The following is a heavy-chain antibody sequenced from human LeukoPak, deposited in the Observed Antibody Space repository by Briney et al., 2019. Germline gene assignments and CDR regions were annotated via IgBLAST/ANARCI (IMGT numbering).Heavy chain of an antibody. CDR3: AKDSSTSCHD. V-gene: IGHV3-30*02. CDR2: IRNDGSNK. Sequence: GGSLRLSCAASKFTFSTYGMHWVRQAPGKGLEWVAFIRNDGSNKYYADSVRGRFTVSRDNSKNTLYLQMSSLRPEDTAVYYCAKDSSTSCHDWGQGTLVTVSS. J-gene: IGHJ4*02. CDR1: KFTFSTYG. D-gene: IGHD2-2*01.